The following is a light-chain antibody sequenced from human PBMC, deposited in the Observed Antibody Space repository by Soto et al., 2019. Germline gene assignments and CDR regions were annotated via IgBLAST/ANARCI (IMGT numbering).Light chain of an antibody. Sequence: DIQITQSPSSLSASVGDRFTIACQASHNIYNYLNWYHQKPGKSPKLLIFDASNLETGVTSRFSGSGSRTHFSLTINNLQPEDVGTYFCQQSFVPPRTVGQGTKVEIK. CDR3: QQSFVPPRT. CDR2: DAS. J-gene: IGKJ1*01. CDR1: HNIYNY. V-gene: IGKV1-33*01.